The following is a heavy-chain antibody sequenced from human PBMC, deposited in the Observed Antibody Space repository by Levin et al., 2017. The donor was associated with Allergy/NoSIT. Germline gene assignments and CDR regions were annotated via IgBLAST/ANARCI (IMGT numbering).Heavy chain of an antibody. CDR1: GFTFGDYA. CDR3: TRDRGGWIHPIIDY. CDR2: IRSKAYGGTT. D-gene: IGHD5-18*01. Sequence: GGSLRLSCTASGFTFGDYAMSWVRQAPGKGLEWVGFIRSKAYGGTTEYAASVKGRFTISRDDSKSIAYLQMNSLKTEDTAVYYCTRDRGGWIHPIIDYWGQGTLVTVSS. J-gene: IGHJ4*02. V-gene: IGHV3-49*04.